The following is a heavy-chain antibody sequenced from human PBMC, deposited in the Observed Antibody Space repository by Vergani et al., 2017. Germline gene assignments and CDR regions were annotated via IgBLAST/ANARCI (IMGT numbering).Heavy chain of an antibody. CDR1: GYTFTDHY. D-gene: IGHD4-11*01. V-gene: IGHV1-69-2*01. CDR2: VDPEDGET. J-gene: IGHJ6*02. CDR3: ATPQSMTTGDMEG. Sequence: EVQLVQSGAEVKKPGATMKISCKVSGYTFTDHYMHWVKQAPGKGLEWMGLVDPEDGETIYAEKFKGRVTIAADTSTDTAHLELSSLRSEDTAVYYCATPQSMTTGDMEGWGQGTTLIVSS.